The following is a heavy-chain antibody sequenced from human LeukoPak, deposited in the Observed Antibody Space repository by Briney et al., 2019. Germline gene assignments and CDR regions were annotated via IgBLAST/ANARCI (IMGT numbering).Heavy chain of an antibody. D-gene: IGHD2-2*01. J-gene: IGHJ4*02. CDR2: INPNSGGT. Sequence: ASVKVSCEASGYTFTGYYMHWVRQAPGQGLEWMGWINPNSGGTNYAQKFQGRVTMTRDTSISTAYMELSRLRSDDTAVYYCARDPCTSCFYFDYWGQGTLVTVSS. CDR1: GYTFTGYY. V-gene: IGHV1-2*02. CDR3: ARDPCTSCFYFDY.